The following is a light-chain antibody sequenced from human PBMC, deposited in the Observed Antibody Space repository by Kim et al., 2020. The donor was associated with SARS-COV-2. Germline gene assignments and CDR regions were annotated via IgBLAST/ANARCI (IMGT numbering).Light chain of an antibody. CDR1: SSDVGNYDR. V-gene: IGLV2-11*01. Sequence: QSALTQPRSVSGSPGQSVTISCTGTSSDVGNYDRVSWYQQPPGTAPKLIIYDVSKRPSGVPDRFSGSKSGNTASLTISGLQGEDEADYYCCSHAGTFYVFGTGTKVTVL. J-gene: IGLJ1*01. CDR3: CSHAGTFYV. CDR2: DVS.